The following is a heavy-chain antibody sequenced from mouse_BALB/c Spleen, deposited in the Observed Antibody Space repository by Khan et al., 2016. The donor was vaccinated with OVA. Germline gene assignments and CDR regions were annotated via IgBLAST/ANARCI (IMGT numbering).Heavy chain of an antibody. CDR1: GISLTNYG. V-gene: IGHV2-6-1*01. J-gene: IGHJ4*01. D-gene: IGHD2-10*01. CDR3: SRQPYYHYNIMDY. Sequence: VQLKESGPGLAAPSQSLSITCTISGISLTNYGVHWVRQPPGKGLEWLVVIWSDGTTTYNSALNSRLTITKNNSQIQVFLKMNSLQTDDTAMYFCSRQPYYHYNIMDYWGQGTSVTVSS. CDR2: IWSDGTT.